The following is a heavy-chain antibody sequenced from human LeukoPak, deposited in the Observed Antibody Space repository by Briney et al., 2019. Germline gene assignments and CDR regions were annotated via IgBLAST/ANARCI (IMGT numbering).Heavy chain of an antibody. CDR3: ARAGMILLWFGEHKGYYYGMDV. Sequence: SETLSLTCAVYGGSFSGYYWSWIRQPPGKGLEWIGEINHSGSTNYNPSLKSRVTISVDTSKNQFSLKLSSVTAADTAVYYCARAGMILLWFGEHKGYYYGMDVWGQGTTVTVSS. J-gene: IGHJ6*02. D-gene: IGHD3-10*01. CDR1: GGSFSGYY. V-gene: IGHV4-34*01. CDR2: INHSGST.